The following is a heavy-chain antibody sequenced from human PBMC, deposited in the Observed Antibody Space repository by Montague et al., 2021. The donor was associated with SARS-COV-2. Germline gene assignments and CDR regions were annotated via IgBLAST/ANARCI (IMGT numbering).Heavy chain of an antibody. CDR2: IYHSGST. CDR3: ARVNSSGWYGYYYYGMDV. J-gene: IGHJ6*02. D-gene: IGHD6-19*01. CDR1: GGSISSSNW. V-gene: IGHV4-4*02. Sequence: SETRSLTCAVSGGSISSSNWWSWVRQPPGKGLEWIGEIYHSGSTXXNPXXXSRVTISVDKSKNQFSLKLSSVTAADTAVYYCARVNSSGWYGYYYYGMDVWGQGTTVTVSS.